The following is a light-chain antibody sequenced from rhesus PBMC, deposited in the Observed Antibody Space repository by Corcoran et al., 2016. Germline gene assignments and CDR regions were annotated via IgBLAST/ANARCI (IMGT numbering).Light chain of an antibody. V-gene: IGKV1-38*01. CDR1: QGISSY. CDR3: QQRNSYPPT. CDR2: DAS. Sequence: DIQLTQSPSSLSASVGDRVTITCRASQGISSYLAWYQQKPGKAPKLLIYDASNLQSGVPSSFSGSGSGTDFTITISSLQPEDFAVYYCQQRNSYPPTFGGGTKVEIK. J-gene: IGKJ4*01.